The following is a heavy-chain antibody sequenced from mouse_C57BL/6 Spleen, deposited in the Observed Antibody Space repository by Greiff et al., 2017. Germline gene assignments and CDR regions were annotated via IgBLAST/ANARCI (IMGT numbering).Heavy chain of an antibody. V-gene: IGHV1-12*01. CDR2: IYPGNGDT. CDR1: GYTFTSYN. CDR3: ARAPLYEGYYFDY. Sequence: SGAELVRPGASVTMSCKASGYTFTSYNMHWVKQTPRQGLVWIGAIYPGNGDTSYNQKFKGEATLTIGNSSSTAYMQLSSLTSEDSAVYIYARAPLYEGYYFDYWGQGNTLADSS. D-gene: IGHD2-3*01. J-gene: IGHJ2*01.